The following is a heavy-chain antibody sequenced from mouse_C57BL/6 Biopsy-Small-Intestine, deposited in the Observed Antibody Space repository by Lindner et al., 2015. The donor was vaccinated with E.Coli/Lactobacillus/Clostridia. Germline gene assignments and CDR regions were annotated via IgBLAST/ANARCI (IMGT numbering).Heavy chain of an antibody. CDR2: VYPYNGGT. V-gene: IGHV1-36*01. D-gene: IGHD1-1*02. Sequence: VQLQESGPELVKPGAPVKISCKASGYSFTDYCMHWVKQSHGKSLEWIGLVYPYNGGTSYNQKFKSKATLTVDTSSSTAYMELNSLTSEDSAVYCCARRGGYYAMDYWGQGTSVTVSS. J-gene: IGHJ4*01. CDR3: ARRGGYYAMDY. CDR1: GYSFTDYC.